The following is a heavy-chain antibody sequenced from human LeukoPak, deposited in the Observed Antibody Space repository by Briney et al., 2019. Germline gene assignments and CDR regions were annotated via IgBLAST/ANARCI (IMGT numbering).Heavy chain of an antibody. CDR2: ISYDGSNK. D-gene: IGHD6-19*01. J-gene: IGHJ4*02. CDR1: GFTFSSYG. V-gene: IGHV3-30*03. CDR3: TIDLMTGFSSGWHFAS. Sequence: GRSLRLSCAASGFTFSSYGMHWVRQAPGKGLEWVAVISYDGSNKYYADSVKGRFTISRDNSKNTLYLQMNSLRAEDTAVYYCTIDLMTGFSSGWHFASWGQGTLVTVSS.